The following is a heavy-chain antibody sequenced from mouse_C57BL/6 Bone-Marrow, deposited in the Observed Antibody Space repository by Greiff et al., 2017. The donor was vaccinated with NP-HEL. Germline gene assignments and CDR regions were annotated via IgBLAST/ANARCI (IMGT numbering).Heavy chain of an antibody. CDR1: GYAFTNYL. Sequence: QVQLKQSGAELVRPGTSVKVSCKASGYAFTNYLIEWVKQRPGQGLEWIGVINPGSGGTNYNEKFKGKATLTADKSSSTAYMQLSSLTSEDSAVYFCARVYYDYDVGFAYWGQGTMVTVSA. V-gene: IGHV1-54*01. CDR2: INPGSGGT. CDR3: ARVYYDYDVGFAY. D-gene: IGHD2-4*01. J-gene: IGHJ3*01.